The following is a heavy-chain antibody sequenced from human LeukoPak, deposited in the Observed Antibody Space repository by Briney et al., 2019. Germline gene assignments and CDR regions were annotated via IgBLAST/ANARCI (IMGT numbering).Heavy chain of an antibody. V-gene: IGHV4-59*01. Sequence: PSETLSLTCTVSGGSISDYYWNWIRQPPGKGLEWIGYIYYSGNTNYNPSLKSRVTISVDTSKNQFSLKLSSVTAADTAVYYCARVRQLILDYWGQGTLVTVSS. CDR1: GGSISDYY. CDR3: ARVRQLILDY. J-gene: IGHJ4*02. D-gene: IGHD6-13*01. CDR2: IYYSGNT.